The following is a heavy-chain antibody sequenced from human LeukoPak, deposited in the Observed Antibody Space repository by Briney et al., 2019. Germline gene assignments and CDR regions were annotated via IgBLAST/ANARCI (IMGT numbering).Heavy chain of an antibody. V-gene: IGHV3-21*01. D-gene: IGHD3-10*01. J-gene: IGHJ6*03. Sequence: GGSLRLSCAASGFTFSSYSMNWVRQAPGKGLEGVSSISSSSSYIYYADSVKGLFTISRDNAKNTVYLQMNSLRAEDSAVYYCARDPHYGAGYYYYYYMDVWGKGTTVTISS. CDR3: ARDPHYGAGYYYYYYMDV. CDR1: GFTFSSYS. CDR2: ISSSSSYI.